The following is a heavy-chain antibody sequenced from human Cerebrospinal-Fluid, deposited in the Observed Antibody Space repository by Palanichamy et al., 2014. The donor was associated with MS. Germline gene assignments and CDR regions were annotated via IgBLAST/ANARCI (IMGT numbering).Heavy chain of an antibody. Sequence: QVQLQESGPGLVKPSETLSLTCTVSGGSISGYYWSWIRQPPGKGLGWIGYIFYSGSTNYNPSLKSRVTISVDTSKNQFSLKLASVTAADTAVYYCTRTSPDANSAMAPDFWGQGTLVTVSS. CDR1: GGSISGYY. CDR3: TRTSPDANSAMAPDF. D-gene: IGHD5-18*01. J-gene: IGHJ4*02. CDR2: IFYSGST. V-gene: IGHV4-59*01.